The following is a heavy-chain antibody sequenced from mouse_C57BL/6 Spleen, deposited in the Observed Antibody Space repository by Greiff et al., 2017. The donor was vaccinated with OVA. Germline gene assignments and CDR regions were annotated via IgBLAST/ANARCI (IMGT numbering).Heavy chain of an antibody. CDR2: IDPSDSYT. J-gene: IGHJ4*01. CDR3: ARAAMDY. Sequence: QVQLQQPGAELVMPGASVKLSCKASGYTFTSYWMHWVKQRPGQGLEWIGEIDPSDSYTNYNQKFKGKSTLTVDKSSSTAYMQLSSLTSEDSAVYYCARAAMDYWGQGTSVTVSS. V-gene: IGHV1-69*01. CDR1: GYTFTSYW.